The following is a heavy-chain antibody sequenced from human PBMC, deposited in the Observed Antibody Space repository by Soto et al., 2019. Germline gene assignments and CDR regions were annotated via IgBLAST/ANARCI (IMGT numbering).Heavy chain of an antibody. V-gene: IGHV3-33*01. CDR1: GFTLSSFG. D-gene: IGHD3-22*01. Sequence: QVQLVESGGGVVQPGRSLRLSCAASGFTLSSFGMHWVRQAPGKGLEWVAVLWYDGNNKYYADSVKGRFTISRDKSKNTLYLQMNSLRAEDTAVYYCARDDDTSSHYSRFDYWGQGTLVTVSS. CDR3: ARDDDTSSHYSRFDY. CDR2: LWYDGNNK. J-gene: IGHJ4*02.